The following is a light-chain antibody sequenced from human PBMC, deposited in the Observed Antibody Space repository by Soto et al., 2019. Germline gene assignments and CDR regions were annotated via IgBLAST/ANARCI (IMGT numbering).Light chain of an antibody. Sequence: QSVLTKPASVSGSPGQSITISCTGTSSDVGSYNLVSWYQQHPGKAPKLMIYEVSKRPSGVSNRFSGSKSGNTASLTISGLQAGDEADYYCCSYAGSSTHYVFGTGTKVTVL. V-gene: IGLV2-23*02. CDR2: EVS. CDR1: SSDVGSYNL. J-gene: IGLJ1*01. CDR3: CSYAGSSTHYV.